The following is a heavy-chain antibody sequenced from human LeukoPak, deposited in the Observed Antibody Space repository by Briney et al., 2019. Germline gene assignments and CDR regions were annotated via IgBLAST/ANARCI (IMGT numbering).Heavy chain of an antibody. Sequence: SETLSLTCAVYGGSFSGYYWSWIRQTPGKGLEWIGEINHSGSTNYNPSLKSRVTISVDTSKNQFSLKLSSVTAADTAVYYCARATVSTGSNWFDPWGQGTLVTVSS. CDR1: GGSFSGYY. J-gene: IGHJ5*02. CDR3: ARATVSTGSNWFDP. V-gene: IGHV4-34*01. CDR2: INHSGST. D-gene: IGHD1-7*01.